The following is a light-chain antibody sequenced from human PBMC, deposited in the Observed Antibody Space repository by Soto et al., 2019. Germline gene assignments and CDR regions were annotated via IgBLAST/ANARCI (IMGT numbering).Light chain of an antibody. Sequence: EIVLTQSPGTLSLSPGERATLSCRASQSVSHNHLAWYQQKPGQAPRPLIFGASIRASGIPDRFSGSGSGTDFTITISRLEPEDFAVYYCQQYGSSPQTFGQGTKVEI. CDR1: QSVSHNH. CDR2: GAS. CDR3: QQYGSSPQT. J-gene: IGKJ1*01. V-gene: IGKV3-20*01.